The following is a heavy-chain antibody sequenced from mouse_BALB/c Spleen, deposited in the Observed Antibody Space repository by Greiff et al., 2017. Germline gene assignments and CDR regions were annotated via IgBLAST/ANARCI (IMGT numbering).Heavy chain of an antibody. V-gene: IGHV14-3*02. CDR1: GFNIKDTY. Sequence: EVKLMESGAELVKPGASVKLSCTASGFNIKDTYMHWVKQRPEQGLEWIGRIDPANGNTKYDPKFQGKATITADTSSNTAYLQLSSLTSEDTAVYYCARTLYDWYFDVWGAGTTVTVSS. J-gene: IGHJ1*01. D-gene: IGHD2-12*01. CDR3: ARTLYDWYFDV. CDR2: IDPANGNT.